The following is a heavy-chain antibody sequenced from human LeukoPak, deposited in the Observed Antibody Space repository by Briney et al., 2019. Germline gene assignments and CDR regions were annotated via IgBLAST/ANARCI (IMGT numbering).Heavy chain of an antibody. D-gene: IGHD1-26*01. CDR2: IYYSGST. Sequence: PSQTLSLTCTVSGVSFSSGDYYWSWIRQPPGKGLEWIGYIYYSGSTYYNPSLKSRVTISVDTSKNQLSLKLSSVTAADTAVYYCARDGSGSYNWFDPWGQGTLVTVSS. V-gene: IGHV4-30-4*01. CDR3: ARDGSGSYNWFDP. J-gene: IGHJ5*02. CDR1: GVSFSSGDYY.